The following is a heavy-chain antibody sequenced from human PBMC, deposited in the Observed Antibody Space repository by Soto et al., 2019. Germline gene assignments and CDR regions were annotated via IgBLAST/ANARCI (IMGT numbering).Heavy chain of an antibody. J-gene: IGHJ6*02. D-gene: IGHD2-15*01. V-gene: IGHV4-31*03. CDR3: ARDLLFGYCSGGSCYYYYYGMDV. CDR1: GGSISSGGDY. Sequence: TLSLTCTVSGGSISSGGDYWSWIRQHPGKGLEWIGYIYYSGSTYYNPSLKSRVTISVDTSKNQFSLKLSSVTAADTAVYYCARDLLFGYCSGGSCYYYYYGMDVWGQGTTVTV. CDR2: IYYSGST.